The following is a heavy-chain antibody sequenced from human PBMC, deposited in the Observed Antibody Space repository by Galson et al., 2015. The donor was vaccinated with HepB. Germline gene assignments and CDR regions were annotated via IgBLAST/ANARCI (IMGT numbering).Heavy chain of an antibody. CDR1: GFTFHDYG. CDR2: IRWDSGNI. Sequence: SLRLSCAASGFTFHDYGMHWVRQTPGKGLEWVSGIRWDSGNIGYADSVKGRFTISRDNAKNSLYLQMNSLRAEDTALYYCAEAVHCDSASIDYWCQLTLFTVSP. CDR3: AEAVHCDSASIDY. J-gene: IGHJ4*02. V-gene: IGHV3-9*01. D-gene: IGHD2-21*02.